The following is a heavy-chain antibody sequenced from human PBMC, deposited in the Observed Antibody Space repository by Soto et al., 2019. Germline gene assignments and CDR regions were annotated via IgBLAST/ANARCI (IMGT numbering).Heavy chain of an antibody. V-gene: IGHV2-26*01. Sequence: QVTLKESGPVLVKPTETLTLTCTVSGFSLNNGGMGVSWIRQPPVKALEWLVHIFSNDEKSYSQSLKSRLTNPKDHSKSQVVLTMTNMDPVDTATYYCARILSPYYDFWSGYRIDGFDIWGQGTMVTVSS. CDR1: GFSLNNGGMG. J-gene: IGHJ3*02. CDR3: ARILSPYYDFWSGYRIDGFDI. CDR2: IFSNDEK. D-gene: IGHD3-3*01.